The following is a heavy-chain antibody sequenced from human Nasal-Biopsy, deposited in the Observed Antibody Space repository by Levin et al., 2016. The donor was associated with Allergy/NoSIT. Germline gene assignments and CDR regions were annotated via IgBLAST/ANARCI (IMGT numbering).Heavy chain of an antibody. D-gene: IGHD5-24*01. CDR3: AKMGDGHNYDWYFDL. CDR2: FFSERST. Sequence: GESLKISCTASGFNVSSNYMSWVRQAPGKGLEWVSIFFSERSTYYADSVKGRFTISRHNSKNTLYLQMNSLRADDTAMYYCAKMGDGHNYDWYFDLWGRGTLVSVSP. CDR1: GFNVSSNY. V-gene: IGHV3-53*04. J-gene: IGHJ2*01.